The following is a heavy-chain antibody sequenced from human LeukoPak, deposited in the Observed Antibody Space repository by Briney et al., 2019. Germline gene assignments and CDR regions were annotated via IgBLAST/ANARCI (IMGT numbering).Heavy chain of an antibody. CDR2: INPNSGGT. J-gene: IGHJ4*02. CDR3: AREGVDYDSSGYCDY. D-gene: IGHD3-22*01. Sequence: ASVKVSCKASGYTFTGYYMHWVRQARGQGLEWMGWINPNSGGTNYAQKFQGRVTMTRDTSISTAYMELSRLRSDDTAVYYCAREGVDYDSSGYCDYWGQGTLVTVSS. V-gene: IGHV1-2*02. CDR1: GYTFTGYY.